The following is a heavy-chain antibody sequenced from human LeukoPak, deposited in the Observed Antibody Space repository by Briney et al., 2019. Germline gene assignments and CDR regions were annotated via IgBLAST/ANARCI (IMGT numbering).Heavy chain of an antibody. J-gene: IGHJ4*02. CDR2: IYYTGST. V-gene: IGHV4-39*07. Sequence: LRLSCAASGCTFSSYGMHWLRQAPGKGLEGIGTIYYTGSTYYNPSVKSRVTISVDTSKNHFSLKVSSVTAADTAVYYCATRGGFGDYRFDYWGQGTLVTVSS. CDR3: ATRGGFGDYRFDY. D-gene: IGHD2-21*01. CDR1: GCTFSSYG.